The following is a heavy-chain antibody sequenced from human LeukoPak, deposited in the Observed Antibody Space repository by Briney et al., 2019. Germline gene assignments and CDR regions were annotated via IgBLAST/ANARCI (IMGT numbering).Heavy chain of an antibody. CDR3: AKGVRGYLTNFDY. CDR2: ISWNSGSI. CDR1: GFTFDDYA. J-gene: IGHJ4*02. D-gene: IGHD1-1*01. Sequence: GGSLRLSCAASGFTFDDYAMHWVRQAPGKGLEWVSGISWNSGSIGYADSVKGRFTISRDNAKNSLYLQMNSLRAEDTALYYCAKGVRGYLTNFDYWGQGTLVTVSS. V-gene: IGHV3-9*01.